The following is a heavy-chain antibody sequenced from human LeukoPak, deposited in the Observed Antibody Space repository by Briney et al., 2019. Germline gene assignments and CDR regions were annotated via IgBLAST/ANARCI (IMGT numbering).Heavy chain of an antibody. CDR3: ARDDSPRDCSGGSCYFMDV. D-gene: IGHD2-15*01. V-gene: IGHV1-18*01. CDR1: GYTFTSYG. J-gene: IGHJ6*03. Sequence: ASVRVSCKASGYTFTSYGISWVRQAPGQGLEWMGWISAYNGNTNYAQKLQGRVTMTTDTSTSTAYMELRSLRSDDTAVYYCARDDSPRDCSGGSCYFMDVWGKGTTVTISS. CDR2: ISAYNGNT.